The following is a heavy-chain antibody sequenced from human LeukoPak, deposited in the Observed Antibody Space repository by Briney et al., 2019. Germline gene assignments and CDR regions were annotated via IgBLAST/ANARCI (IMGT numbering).Heavy chain of an antibody. V-gene: IGHV4-59*01. CDR2: NSYSGHT. D-gene: IGHD6-19*01. CDR1: GGSISTYY. Sequence: SETLSLTCTVSGGSISTYYWTWIRRTPRKGLEWIGYNSYSGHTNYNPSLKSRVTISVDMSKNQFSLRLTSVTAADTAVYYCARAGSGWSFDYWGQGTLVTVSS. J-gene: IGHJ4*02. CDR3: ARAGSGWSFDY.